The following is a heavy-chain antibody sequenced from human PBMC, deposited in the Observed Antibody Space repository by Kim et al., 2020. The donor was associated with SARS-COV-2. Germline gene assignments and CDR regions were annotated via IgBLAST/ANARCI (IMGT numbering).Heavy chain of an antibody. D-gene: IGHD2-21*02. CDR1: GYTFTSYG. Sequence: ASVKVSCKASGYTFTSYGISWVRQAPGQGLEWMGWISAYNGNTNYAQKLQGRVTMTTDTSTSTAYMELRSLRSDDTAVYYCARGWVVTAIPYSNWFDPWGQGTLVTVSS. CDR2: ISAYNGNT. CDR3: ARGWVVTAIPYSNWFDP. V-gene: IGHV1-18*01. J-gene: IGHJ5*02.